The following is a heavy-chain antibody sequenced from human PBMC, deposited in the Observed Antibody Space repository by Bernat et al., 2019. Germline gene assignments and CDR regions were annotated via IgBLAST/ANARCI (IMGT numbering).Heavy chain of an antibody. D-gene: IGHD6-13*01. V-gene: IGHV4-31*03. J-gene: IGHJ4*02. Sequence: QVQLQESGPGLVKPSQTLSLTCTVSGGSISSGGYYWSWIRQHPGKGLEWIGYIYYSGSTYYNPSLKSRVTISVDTSKNQFSLKLSSVTAADTAVYYCARGSGSIAAAVRSFDYWGQGTLVTVSS. CDR3: ARGSGSIAAAVRSFDY. CDR1: GGSISSGGYY. CDR2: IYYSGST.